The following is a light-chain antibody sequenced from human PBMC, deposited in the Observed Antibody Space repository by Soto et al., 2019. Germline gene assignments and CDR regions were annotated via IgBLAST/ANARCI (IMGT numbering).Light chain of an antibody. CDR2: DAS. CDR3: QHYNNLPPT. CDR1: QDIANY. Sequence: DLQMTQSPSSLSASVGDRVTITCRASQDIANYLNWYQQKAGKAPKLLIYDASKLKTGVPSRFSGSGSGTHFTFTISSLQPEDIATYYCQHYNNLPPTFGGGTKVVIK. J-gene: IGKJ4*01. V-gene: IGKV1-33*01.